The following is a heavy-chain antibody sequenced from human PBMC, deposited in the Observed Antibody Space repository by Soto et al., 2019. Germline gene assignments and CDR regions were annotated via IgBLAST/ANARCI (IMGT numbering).Heavy chain of an antibody. J-gene: IGHJ4*02. CDR1: GFTFSNYA. Sequence: EVQLLESGGALVQPGGSLRLSCAASGFTFSNYAMNWVRQAPGKGLEWVATISKSADVTCYADSVRGRLAISRDNAKNPVYLQINSLRSEDTAVSYSTNANGAGMTDCWGEGSLVTASS. D-gene: IGHD1-20*01. CDR3: TNANGAGMTDC. V-gene: IGHV3-23*01. CDR2: ISKSADVT.